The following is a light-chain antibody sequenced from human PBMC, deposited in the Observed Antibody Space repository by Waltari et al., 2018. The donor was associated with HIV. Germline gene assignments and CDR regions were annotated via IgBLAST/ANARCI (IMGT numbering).Light chain of an antibody. V-gene: IGLV2-14*01. Sequence: QSALTQPASVSGPPGQSLPISCTGTSSDVGGYNYASWYQQHPGKAPKLMIYDVSKRPSGVSNRFSGSKSGNTASLTISGLQAEDEADYYCSSYTSSSSYVFGTGTKVTVL. J-gene: IGLJ1*01. CDR2: DVS. CDR1: SSDVGGYNY. CDR3: SSYTSSSSYV.